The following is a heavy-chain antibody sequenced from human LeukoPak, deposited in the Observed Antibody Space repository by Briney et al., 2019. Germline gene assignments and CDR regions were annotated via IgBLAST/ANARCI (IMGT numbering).Heavy chain of an antibody. CDR3: ARVTRDGYKDY. Sequence: PGGSRRLSCAASGFTVSSYYMSWVRQAPGKGLEWVSVIYSGGSTYYADSVKGRFTISRDNSKNTLYLQMNSLRAEDTAVYYCARVTRDGYKDYWGQGTLVTVSS. CDR1: GFTVSSYY. D-gene: IGHD5-24*01. J-gene: IGHJ4*02. V-gene: IGHV3-53*01. CDR2: IYSGGST.